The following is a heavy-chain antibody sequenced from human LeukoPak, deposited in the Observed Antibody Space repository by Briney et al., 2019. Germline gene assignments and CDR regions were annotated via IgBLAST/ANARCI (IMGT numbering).Heavy chain of an antibody. Sequence: SETLSLTCTVSGASVTDYYWSWIRQSPGKGLEWISYIHHSGNSDYNPSLRSRVTTSLDTSKNQFSPNLISVTAADMAVYYCTRGHWGLQSWSQGTLVTVSS. J-gene: IGHJ5*02. CDR1: GASVTDYY. D-gene: IGHD7-27*01. CDR2: IHHSGNS. V-gene: IGHV4-59*02. CDR3: TRGHWGLQS.